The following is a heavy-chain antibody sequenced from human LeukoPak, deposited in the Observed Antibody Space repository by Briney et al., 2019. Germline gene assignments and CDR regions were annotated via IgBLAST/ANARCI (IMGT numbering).Heavy chain of an antibody. J-gene: IGHJ6*02. Sequence: SETLSLTRPVSGGSISRYYWSWVRQPPGKGLEWVGDIYYSGSTNYNPSLESRVTISVDTSKNQFSLKLSSVTAADTAVYYCARLSLYYTGYYYGMDVWGQGTTVTVSS. D-gene: IGHD3-3*01. CDR1: GGSISRYY. V-gene: IGHV4-59*08. CDR2: IYYSGST. CDR3: ARLSLYYTGYYYGMDV.